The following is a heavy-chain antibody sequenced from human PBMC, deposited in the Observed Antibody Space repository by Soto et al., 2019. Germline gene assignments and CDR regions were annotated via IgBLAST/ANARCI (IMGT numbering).Heavy chain of an antibody. CDR1: GFTFSSYG. D-gene: IGHD6-19*01. CDR3: ARDGPGIAVAGLDY. CDR2: IWYDGSNK. V-gene: IGHV3-33*01. Sequence: GGSLRLSCAASGFTFSSYGMHWVRQAPGKGLEWVAVIWYDGSNKYYADSVKGRFTISRDNSKNTLYLQMNSLRAEETAVYYCARDGPGIAVAGLDYWGQGTLVTVSS. J-gene: IGHJ4*02.